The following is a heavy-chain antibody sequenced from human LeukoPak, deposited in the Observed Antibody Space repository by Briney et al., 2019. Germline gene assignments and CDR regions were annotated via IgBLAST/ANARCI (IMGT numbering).Heavy chain of an antibody. Sequence: ASVKVSCKASGDTFTTSGISWVRQAPGQGLEWMGWINTKSGDTNYARTLQGRVTMTTDTSGNTAYMELRSLRSDDTAVYYCARESGHCSGDNCFYFFDLWGQGFLVSVSS. V-gene: IGHV1-18*01. J-gene: IGHJ4*02. D-gene: IGHD2-8*02. CDR1: GDTFTTSG. CDR3: ARESGHCSGDNCFYFFDL. CDR2: INTKSGDT.